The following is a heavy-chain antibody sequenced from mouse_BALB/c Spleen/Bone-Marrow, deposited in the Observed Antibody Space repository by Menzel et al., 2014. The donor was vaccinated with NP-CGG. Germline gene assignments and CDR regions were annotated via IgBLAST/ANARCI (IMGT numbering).Heavy chain of an antibody. Sequence: VQLQQSGAELARLGASVKMSCKASGYTFTSYTMHWVKQRPGQGLEWIGYINPSSGYTNYNQKFKDKATLTADKSSSTAYMQLSSLTSEDSAVYYCSRETPYYGSTYWYFDVWGAGTTVTVS. V-gene: IGHV1-4*01. D-gene: IGHD1-1*01. CDR2: INPSSGYT. CDR1: GYTFTSYT. CDR3: SRETPYYGSTYWYFDV. J-gene: IGHJ1*01.